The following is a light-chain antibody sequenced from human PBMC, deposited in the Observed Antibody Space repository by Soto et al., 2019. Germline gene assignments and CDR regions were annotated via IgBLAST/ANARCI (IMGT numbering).Light chain of an antibody. CDR1: QSVSSN. CDR3: HHNETRIS. V-gene: IGKV3-15*01. Sequence: EIVMTQSPATLSVSPGERATLSCWASQSVSSNLAWYQKKPGQAPRLLIYAASTRATGIPARFSGSGSGTEVTLSIRSHQSVDVALYYCHHNETRISFGGGTKVEIK. J-gene: IGKJ4*01. CDR2: AAS.